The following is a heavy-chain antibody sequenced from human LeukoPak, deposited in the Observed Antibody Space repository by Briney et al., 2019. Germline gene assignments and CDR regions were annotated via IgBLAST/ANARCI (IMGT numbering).Heavy chain of an antibody. CDR1: GFTFSSYW. D-gene: IGHD1-26*01. Sequence: GGSLRLSCAASGFTFSSYWMHWVRQAPGKGLMWVSRINNDGGSTSYADSVKGRFTISRDNAKNTLYLQMNSLRAEDTAVYYCARGRMGAVDAFDIWGQGTMVTVSS. J-gene: IGHJ3*02. V-gene: IGHV3-74*01. CDR3: ARGRMGAVDAFDI. CDR2: INNDGGST.